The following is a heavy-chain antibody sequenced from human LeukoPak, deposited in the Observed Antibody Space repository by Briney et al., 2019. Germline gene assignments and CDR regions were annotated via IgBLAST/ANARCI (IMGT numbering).Heavy chain of an antibody. CDR2: VSGSGGRT. Sequence: GGSLRLSCAASGFTFRSYGMSWVRQAPGKGLEWVSGVSGSGGRTYYADSVKGRFTISRDNSKNTLYLQMNSLRAEDTAVYYCAKERYSSGWYEKYFDYWGQGTLVTVSS. D-gene: IGHD6-19*01. J-gene: IGHJ4*02. CDR1: GFTFRSYG. CDR3: AKERYSSGWYEKYFDY. V-gene: IGHV3-23*01.